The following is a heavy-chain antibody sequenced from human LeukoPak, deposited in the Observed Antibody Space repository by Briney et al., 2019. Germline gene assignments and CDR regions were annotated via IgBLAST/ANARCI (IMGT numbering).Heavy chain of an antibody. V-gene: IGHV4-4*07. CDR2: IYTSGST. J-gene: IGHJ4*02. CDR1: GGSISSYY. CDR3: ARDLVGSHTGYSSGAWDY. D-gene: IGHD3-9*01. Sequence: SETLSLTCTVSGGSISSYYWSWIRQPAGKGLEWIGRIYTSGSTNYNPSLKSRVTMSVDTSKNQFSLKLSSVTAADTAVYYCARDLVGSHTGYSSGAWDYWGQGTLVTVSS.